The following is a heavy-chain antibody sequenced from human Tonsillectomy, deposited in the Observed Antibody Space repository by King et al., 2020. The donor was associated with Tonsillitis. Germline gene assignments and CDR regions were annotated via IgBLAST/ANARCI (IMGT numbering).Heavy chain of an antibody. J-gene: IGHJ4*02. Sequence: VQLVESGGGVVQPGRSLRLSCAGSGFTFSIYTLHRGRQAPGKGLEGVAAISKDGNNKYYAESVKGRFTISRDNYKNTLYLQINSLRAEDTAVFYCARAPPTVGLDYWGQGTLVTVSS. D-gene: IGHD4-23*01. CDR2: ISKDGNNK. V-gene: IGHV3-30*01. CDR1: GFTFSIYT. CDR3: ARAPPTVGLDY.